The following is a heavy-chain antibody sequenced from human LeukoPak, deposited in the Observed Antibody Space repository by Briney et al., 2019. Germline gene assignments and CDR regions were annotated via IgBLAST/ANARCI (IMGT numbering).Heavy chain of an antibody. Sequence: GASVKDSCKASGYTFTGYYMHWVRQAPGQGLEWMGWINPNSGGTNYAQKFQGRVTMTRDTSISTAYMELSRPRSDDTAVYYCARTGRITIFGVVNFDYWGQGTLVTVSS. CDR2: INPNSGGT. V-gene: IGHV1-2*02. J-gene: IGHJ4*02. CDR1: GYTFTGYY. D-gene: IGHD3-3*01. CDR3: ARTGRITIFGVVNFDY.